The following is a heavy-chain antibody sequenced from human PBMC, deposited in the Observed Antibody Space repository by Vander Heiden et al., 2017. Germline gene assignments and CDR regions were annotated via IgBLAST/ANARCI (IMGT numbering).Heavy chain of an antibody. J-gene: IGHJ3*02. CDR1: ECTVISNY. Sequence: EVALVDSGRGLIQPGGSLRLSWSASECTVISNYMSWGRQAPGKGLEWVSVIYSAGSTYYADSVKGRFTISRDNSKNTLYLQMNSLRAEETAVYYCARRSTGGDFDIWGQGTMVTVSS. V-gene: IGHV3-53*01. CDR3: ARRSTGGDFDI. D-gene: IGHD1-26*01. CDR2: IYSAGST.